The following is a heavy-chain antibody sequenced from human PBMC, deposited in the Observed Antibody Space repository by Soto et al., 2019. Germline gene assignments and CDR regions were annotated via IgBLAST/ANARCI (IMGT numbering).Heavy chain of an antibody. D-gene: IGHD4-17*01. Sequence: PGGSLRLSCAASGFTFSSYGMHWVRQAPGKGLEWVAVISYDGSNKYYADSVKGRFTISRDNSKNTLYLQMNSLRAEDTAVYYCAKVHDYGYDAFDIWGQGTMVTVSS. CDR2: ISYDGSNK. J-gene: IGHJ3*02. CDR1: GFTFSSYG. CDR3: AKVHDYGYDAFDI. V-gene: IGHV3-30*18.